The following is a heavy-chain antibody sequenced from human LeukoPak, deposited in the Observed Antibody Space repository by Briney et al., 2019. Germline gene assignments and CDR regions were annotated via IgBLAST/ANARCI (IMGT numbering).Heavy chain of an antibody. Sequence: GGSLRLSCAASGFTFSHYWMSWVRQAPGKGLEWVANIKQDGSEKYYVDSVKGRFTISRDNAKNSLYLQMNSLRAEDTALYYCATHRGYSYGTAEDIDYWDQGTLVTVPS. J-gene: IGHJ4*02. D-gene: IGHD5-18*01. CDR3: ATHRGYSYGTAEDIDY. V-gene: IGHV3-7*01. CDR2: IKQDGSEK. CDR1: GFTFSHYW.